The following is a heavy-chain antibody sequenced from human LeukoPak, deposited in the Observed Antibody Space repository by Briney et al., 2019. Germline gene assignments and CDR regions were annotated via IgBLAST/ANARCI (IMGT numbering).Heavy chain of an antibody. J-gene: IGHJ4*02. D-gene: IGHD3-3*01. V-gene: IGHV4-59*08. CDR2: IYYSGGT. Sequence: SETLSLTCTVSGGSISSYYWSWIRQPPGKGLEWIGYIYYSGGTNYNPSLKSRVTISVDTSKNQFSLKLSSVTAADTAVYYCARSVGFWIPFDYWGQGTLVTVSS. CDR3: ARSVGFWIPFDY. CDR1: GGSISSYY.